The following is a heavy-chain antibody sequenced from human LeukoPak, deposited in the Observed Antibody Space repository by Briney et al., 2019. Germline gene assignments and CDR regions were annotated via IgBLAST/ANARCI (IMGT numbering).Heavy chain of an antibody. Sequence: GRSLRLPCAASGFTFRNYGMHWVRQAPGKGLEWVAAIWYDGSNENYGDSVKGRFTISRDNSKNILYLQMHSLTAADAAVYYCARDPGVGQQPADAFDIWGQGTMVTVSS. CDR3: ARDPGVGQQPADAFDI. CDR1: GFTFRNYG. V-gene: IGHV3-33*01. J-gene: IGHJ3*02. CDR2: IWYDGSNE. D-gene: IGHD6-13*01.